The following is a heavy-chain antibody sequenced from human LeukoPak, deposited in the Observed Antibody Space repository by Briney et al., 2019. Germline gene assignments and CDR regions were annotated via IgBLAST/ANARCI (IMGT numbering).Heavy chain of an antibody. Sequence: GGSLRLSCAASGFTFSSHDLSWVRQAPGKGLEWVSSISGSGGSTYYGDSVKGRFTISRDNSKNTLYLQMNSLRAEDTAVYYCAKARNYDFWSGYRERFDYWGQGTLVTVSS. CDR2: ISGSGGST. J-gene: IGHJ4*02. CDR1: GFTFSSHD. CDR3: AKARNYDFWSGYRERFDY. V-gene: IGHV3-23*01. D-gene: IGHD3-3*01.